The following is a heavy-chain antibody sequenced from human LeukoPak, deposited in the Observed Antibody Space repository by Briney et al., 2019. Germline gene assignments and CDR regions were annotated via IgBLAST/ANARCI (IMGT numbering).Heavy chain of an antibody. D-gene: IGHD6-25*01. V-gene: IGHV1-69*01. J-gene: IGHJ3*02. CDR2: IIPIFGTA. Sequence: SVKVSCKASGGTFSSYAISWVRPAPGQGLEWMGGIIPIFGTANYAQKLQGRVTITADESTSTAYMELSSLRSEDTAVYYCSRGPGDCSGWLWRSFDIWGQGTMVTVSS. CDR3: SRGPGDCSGWLWRSFDI. CDR1: GGTFSSYA.